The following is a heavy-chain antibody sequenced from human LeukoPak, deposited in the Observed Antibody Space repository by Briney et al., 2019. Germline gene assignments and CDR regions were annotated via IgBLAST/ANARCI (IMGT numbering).Heavy chain of an antibody. V-gene: IGHV3-48*02. Sequence: GGSLSPPWAASGFTFSSYAMNWVRQAPGKRLEWVSYISSSSDSRLYADSVTGRFTISRDNAENSLYLQMNSLRDEDTAVYYCARAMRSGYDYWGQGTLVTVSS. CDR1: GFTFSSYA. CDR3: ARAMRSGYDY. D-gene: IGHD5-12*01. CDR2: ISSSSDSR. J-gene: IGHJ4*02.